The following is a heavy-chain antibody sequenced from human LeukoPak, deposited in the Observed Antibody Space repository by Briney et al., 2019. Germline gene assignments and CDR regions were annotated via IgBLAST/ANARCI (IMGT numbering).Heavy chain of an antibody. J-gene: IGHJ4*02. CDR1: RYTYTTYY. V-gene: IGHV1-46*01. Sequence: GGSVKVSCKASRYTYTTYYVHWVRQAPGKGREWMGIINPCGGSTTYAPKLRARLTKTRDRSTSTVTIELSRLTSEETPVCYFPRGSRPVYNLLTGKRYFDYWGQGTLLTVSS. CDR3: PRGSRPVYNLLTGKRYFDY. D-gene: IGHD3-9*01. CDR2: INPCGGST.